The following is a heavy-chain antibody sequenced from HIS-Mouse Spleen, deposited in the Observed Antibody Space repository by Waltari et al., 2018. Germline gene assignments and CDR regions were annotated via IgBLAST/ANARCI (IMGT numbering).Heavy chain of an antibody. V-gene: IGHV1-2*02. CDR2: INPNSGGT. CDR1: GYTFTGYY. D-gene: IGHD1-26*01. Sequence: QVQLVQSGAEVKKPGASVKVSCKASGYTFTGYYMHWVRQAPGQGLEWMGWINPNSGGTTYAQKFQGRVTMTRDTSISTAYMELSRLRSDDTAVYYCARGSGRGELLLPNWFDPWGQGTLVTVSS. CDR3: ARGSGRGELLLPNWFDP. J-gene: IGHJ5*02.